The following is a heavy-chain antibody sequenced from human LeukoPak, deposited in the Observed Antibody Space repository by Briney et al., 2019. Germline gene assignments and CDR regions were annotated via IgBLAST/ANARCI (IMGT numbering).Heavy chain of an antibody. J-gene: IGHJ5*02. CDR2: ISSSGSTI. V-gene: IGHV3-11*01. CDR3: ARDSFSLNNWFDP. Sequence: PGGSLRLSCAASGFTFSDYYMSWIRQAPGKGLEWVSYISSSGSTIYYADSVEGRFTISRDNAKNSLYLQMNSLRAEDTAVYYCARDSFSLNNWFDPWGQGTLVTVSS. CDR1: GFTFSDYY.